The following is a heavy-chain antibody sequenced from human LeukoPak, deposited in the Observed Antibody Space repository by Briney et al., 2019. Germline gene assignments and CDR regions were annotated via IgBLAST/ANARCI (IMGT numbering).Heavy chain of an antibody. J-gene: IGHJ1*01. CDR3: ASCHCTNGVCYGECEYFQH. V-gene: IGHV1-18*01. Sequence: ASVKVSCKASGYTFTSFGLSWVRQAPGQGLEWMGWISAYNGNTNYAQKLQGRVTMTTDTSTSTAYMELRSLGSDDTAVYYCASCHCTNGVCYGECEYFQHWGQGTLVTVSS. D-gene: IGHD2-8*01. CDR1: GYTFTSFG. CDR2: ISAYNGNT.